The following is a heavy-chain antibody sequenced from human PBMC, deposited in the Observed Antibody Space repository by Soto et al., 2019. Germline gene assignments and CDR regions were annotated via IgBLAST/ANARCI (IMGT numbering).Heavy chain of an antibody. J-gene: IGHJ3*02. Sequence: SETLSLTCTVSGGSISSYYWSWIRRPPGKGLEWIRYIYYSGSTNYNPSLKSRVTISVDTSKNQFSLKLSSVTAADTAVYYCARDPPALSAFDIWGQGTMVTVSS. CDR3: ARDPPALSAFDI. CDR1: GGSISSYY. V-gene: IGHV4-59*01. CDR2: IYYSGST.